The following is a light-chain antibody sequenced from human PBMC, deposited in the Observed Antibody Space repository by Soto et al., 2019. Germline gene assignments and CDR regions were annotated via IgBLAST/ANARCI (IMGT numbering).Light chain of an antibody. CDR1: QTIGTY. V-gene: IGKV1-39*01. J-gene: IGKJ1*01. CDR3: QQSYNTPLT. CDR2: DAS. Sequence: QGPKCISYQAASVGEGESVARGASQTIGTYVNWYRQKSGAAPELLIYDASTLQSGVPSRFRGRASRTDFSLTLTILQLGALATYYSQQSYNTPLTFGQGTKVDI.